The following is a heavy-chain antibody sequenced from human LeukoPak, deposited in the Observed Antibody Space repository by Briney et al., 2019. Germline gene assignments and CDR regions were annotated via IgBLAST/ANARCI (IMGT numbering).Heavy chain of an antibody. CDR2: TNRRDDIT. CDR1: GYTFGDYG. CDR3: ARKGLGGELGGFDS. J-gene: IGHJ4*02. Sequence: GGSLRPSWAAPGYTFGDYGMGWVRQVPGRGRGWVSGTNRRDDITGYADFVNGRFTISRDNAKNSLYLQMNSLRVEDTALYHCARKGLGGELGGFDSWGQGTLVTVSS. D-gene: IGHD1-7*01. V-gene: IGHV3-20*01.